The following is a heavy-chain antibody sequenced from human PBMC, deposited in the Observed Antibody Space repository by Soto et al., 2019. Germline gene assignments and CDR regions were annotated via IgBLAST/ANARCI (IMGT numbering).Heavy chain of an antibody. Sequence: GSLRLACAASGXTVSSYSMNWVRQAPGKGLEWVSAISSSSSYIYYADSVNCLFTISIDNAKNSLYLQMNSLRAEYTAVYYCERYPRTYYYGSGSYEFDYWGQGTLVTVSS. CDR3: ERYPRTYYYGSGSYEFDY. J-gene: IGHJ4*02. CDR2: ISSSSSYI. V-gene: IGHV3-21*01. CDR1: GXTVSSYS. D-gene: IGHD3-10*01.